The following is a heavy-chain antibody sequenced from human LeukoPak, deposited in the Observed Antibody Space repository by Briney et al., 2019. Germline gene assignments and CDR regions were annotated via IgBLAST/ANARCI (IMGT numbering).Heavy chain of an antibody. Sequence: SETLSLTCTVSGGSISSSSYYWGWIRQPPGKGLEWIGSIYYSGSTYYNPSLKSRVTISVDTSKNQFSLKLSSVTAADTAVYYCARNLYSSSLERTGWFDPWGQGTLVTVSS. CDR3: ARNLYSSSLERTGWFDP. CDR1: GGSISSSSYY. J-gene: IGHJ5*02. D-gene: IGHD6-13*01. V-gene: IGHV4-39*01. CDR2: IYYSGST.